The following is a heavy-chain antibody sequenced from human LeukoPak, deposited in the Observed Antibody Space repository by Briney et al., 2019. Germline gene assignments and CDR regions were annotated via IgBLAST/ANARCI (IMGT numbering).Heavy chain of an antibody. CDR2: ISGSSYYI. V-gene: IGHV3-21*01. Sequence: GGSLRLSCTVSGFTVSSNSMSWVRQAPGKGLEWVSSISGSSYYIYYADSVKGRFTISRDNAKNSLYLQMNSLRAEDTAVYYCARDIYGGNWPNDYWGQGTLVTVSS. D-gene: IGHD4-23*01. J-gene: IGHJ4*02. CDR1: GFTVSSNS. CDR3: ARDIYGGNWPNDY.